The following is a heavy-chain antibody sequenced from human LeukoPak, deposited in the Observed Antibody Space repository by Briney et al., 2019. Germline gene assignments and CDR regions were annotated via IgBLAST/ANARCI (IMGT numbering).Heavy chain of an antibody. J-gene: IGHJ6*02. CDR2: IYPGDSDT. CDR1: GYSFTSYW. Sequence: GESLKISCKGSGYSFTSYWIGWVRQMPGKDLEWMGIIYPGDSDTRYSPSFQGQVTISADKSISTANLQWSSLKASDTAMYYCARSIAADYYGMDVWGQGTTVTVSS. V-gene: IGHV5-51*01. CDR3: ARSIAADYYGMDV. D-gene: IGHD6-13*01.